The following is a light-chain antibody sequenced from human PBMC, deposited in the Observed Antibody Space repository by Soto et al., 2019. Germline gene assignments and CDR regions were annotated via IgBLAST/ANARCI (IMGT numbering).Light chain of an antibody. V-gene: IGKV3-20*01. J-gene: IGKJ1*01. Sequence: IVLTQSPGTLSLSPGERATLSCRASQSVSSTYLAWYQQKPGQAPRLLIYGASSRATGIPDRFSGSGSGTDFSLTTSRLEPEYFAVYYCQQYGSSPLWTFGQGTKVEIK. CDR3: QQYGSSPLWT. CDR1: QSVSSTY. CDR2: GAS.